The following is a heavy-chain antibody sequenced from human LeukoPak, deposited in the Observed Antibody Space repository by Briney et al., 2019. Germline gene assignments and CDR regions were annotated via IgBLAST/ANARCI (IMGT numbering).Heavy chain of an antibody. Sequence: PSQTLSLTCAVYGGSFSGYYWRWIRQPPGKRLQWIGEINHSGSTNYNPSLKSRVTISVDTSKNQFSLKLSSVTAADTAVYYCARGPLGYCSSTSCYYYYYGMDVWGQGTTVTVSS. CDR1: GGSFSGYY. CDR3: ARGPLGYCSSTSCYYYYYGMDV. D-gene: IGHD2-2*01. CDR2: INHSGST. V-gene: IGHV4-34*01. J-gene: IGHJ6*02.